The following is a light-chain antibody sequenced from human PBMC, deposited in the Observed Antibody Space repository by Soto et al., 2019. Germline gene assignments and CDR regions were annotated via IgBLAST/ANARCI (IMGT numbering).Light chain of an antibody. V-gene: IGKV3-20*01. J-gene: IGKJ2*01. CDR1: QSIDSGY. CDR3: QQYGTPPFT. CDR2: GAS. Sequence: EIALTQSPGTLSLSLGEGATLSCRASQSIDSGYLAWYQQKPGQAPRLLMYGASSRPTGISDRFSGSGSGTDFTLTISRLEPEDFAVYYCQQYGTPPFTFGQGTKLEIK.